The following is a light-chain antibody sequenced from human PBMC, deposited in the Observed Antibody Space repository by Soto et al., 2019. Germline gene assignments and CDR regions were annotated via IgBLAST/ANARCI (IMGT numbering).Light chain of an antibody. J-gene: IGLJ2*01. Sequence: QSALTQPPSASGSPGQSVTISCTGTSSDIGAYDYVSWFQQHPGKAPKLIIYDVNKRPSGVPDRFSASKSGTTASLTVSGLQAEDEADYYCISYAGIDILVFGGGIKVTVL. CDR2: DVN. CDR1: SSDIGAYDY. V-gene: IGLV2-8*01. CDR3: ISYAGIDILV.